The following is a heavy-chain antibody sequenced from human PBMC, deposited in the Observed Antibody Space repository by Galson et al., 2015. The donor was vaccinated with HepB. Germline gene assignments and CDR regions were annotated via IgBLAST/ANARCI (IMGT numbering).Heavy chain of an antibody. J-gene: IGHJ4*02. Sequence: SLRLSCAASGFIFSSYAFHWVRQAPGKGLQWVALISYDGSDKFHADSVKGRFTISRDNSKNTLYLQMNSLRAADTAVYYCAASYYYDSSSYFIGGDYWGRGTLVSVSS. V-gene: IGHV3-30*04. CDR3: AASYYYDSSSYFIGGDY. CDR1: GFIFSSYA. CDR2: ISYDGSDK. D-gene: IGHD3-22*01.